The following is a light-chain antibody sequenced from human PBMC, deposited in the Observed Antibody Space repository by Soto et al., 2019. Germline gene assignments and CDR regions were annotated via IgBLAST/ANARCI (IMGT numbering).Light chain of an antibody. J-gene: IGLJ1*01. CDR1: SSNIGAGYD. CDR3: QSYDSSLSAFYV. V-gene: IGLV1-40*01. Sequence: QSVLTQPPSVSGAPGQRVTISCTGSSSNIGAGYDVHWYQQIPGTAPKLLIYDNNNRPSGVPDRFSGSKSGTSASLASTGLQAEDEADYYCQSYDSSLSAFYVFGTGTQLTVL. CDR2: DNN.